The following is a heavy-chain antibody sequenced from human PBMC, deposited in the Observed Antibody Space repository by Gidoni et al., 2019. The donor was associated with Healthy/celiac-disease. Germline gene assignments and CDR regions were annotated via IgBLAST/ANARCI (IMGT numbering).Heavy chain of an antibody. CDR3: ARVYDFWSAADAFDI. Sequence: QVQLVQSGAEVKKPGASVKVSCKASGYTFTGYYMHWVRQAPGQGLEWMGWINPNSGGTNYAQKFQGRVTMTRDTSISTAYMELSRLRSDDTAVYYCARVYDFWSAADAFDIWGQGTMVTVSS. D-gene: IGHD3-3*01. V-gene: IGHV1-2*02. CDR2: INPNSGGT. J-gene: IGHJ3*02. CDR1: GYTFTGYY.